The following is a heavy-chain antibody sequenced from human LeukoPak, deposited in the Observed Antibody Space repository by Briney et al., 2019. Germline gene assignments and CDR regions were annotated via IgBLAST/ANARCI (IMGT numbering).Heavy chain of an antibody. V-gene: IGHV4-59*08. J-gene: IGHJ4*02. CDR1: GTSITSLF. CDR2: GHYSGNT. CDR3: SNGASDNEAFDL. D-gene: IGHD3-10*01. Sequence: SETLSHTLTISGTSITSLFWIWIRQAPGQGPEWIGYGHYSGNTKYNPPLKSRVTISVDTSKNQFSLRLSSVTAADTAVSVGSNGASDNEAFDLWGQGTLVTVSS.